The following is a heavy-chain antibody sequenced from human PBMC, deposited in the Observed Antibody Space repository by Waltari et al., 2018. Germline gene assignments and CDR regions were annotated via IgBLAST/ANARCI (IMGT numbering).Heavy chain of an antibody. CDR1: GFTFSSSW. CDR3: TRGGNYYFDY. J-gene: IGHJ4*02. CDR2: INPGGRTP. Sequence: EVQLVESGGGLLQPGGSLRLSCAASGFTFSSSWIHWVRQPPGKGLVEGTRINPGGRTPNYADSVRGRFTISRDNAQNTVYLEMNSLRAEDTAVYFCTRGGNYYFDYWGRGTLVTVSS. V-gene: IGHV3-74*01. D-gene: IGHD5-12*01.